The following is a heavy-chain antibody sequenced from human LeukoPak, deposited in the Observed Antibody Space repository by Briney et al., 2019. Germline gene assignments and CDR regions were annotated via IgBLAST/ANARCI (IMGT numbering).Heavy chain of an antibody. Sequence: GGSLRRSCAASGFTFSSYEMNWVRQAPGKGLEWVSYISSSGSTIYYADSVKGRFTISRDNAKNSLYLQMNSLRAEDTAVYYCAREGNYYDSSGYYYGFDYWGQGTLVTVSS. D-gene: IGHD3-22*01. CDR3: AREGNYYDSSGYYYGFDY. V-gene: IGHV3-48*03. CDR2: ISSSGSTI. J-gene: IGHJ4*02. CDR1: GFTFSSYE.